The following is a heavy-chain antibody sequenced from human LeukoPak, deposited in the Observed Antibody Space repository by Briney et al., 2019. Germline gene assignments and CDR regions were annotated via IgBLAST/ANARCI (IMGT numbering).Heavy chain of an antibody. D-gene: IGHD4-17*01. V-gene: IGHV3-15*01. Sequence: GGSLRLSCAASGLTFSNAWMSWVRQAPGKGLEWVGRIKSKADGATTDYAAPVKGRFTISRDDSKNTLSLQMNSLNTDDTAMYYCTTDYGGGYWGQGTLVTVSS. CDR3: TTDYGGGY. CDR2: IKSKADGATT. J-gene: IGHJ4*02. CDR1: GLTFSNAW.